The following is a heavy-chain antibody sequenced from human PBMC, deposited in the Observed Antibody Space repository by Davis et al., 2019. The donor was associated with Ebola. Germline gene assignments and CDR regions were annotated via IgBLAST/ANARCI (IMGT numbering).Heavy chain of an antibody. V-gene: IGHV5-10-1*01. D-gene: IGHD4-17*01. Sequence: KVSCKGSGYSFTSYWISWVRQMPGKGLEWMGSIDPSDSYTNYSPSFQGHVTISADKSISTAYLQWSSLKASDTAMYYCARVPHYGDYTLDYWGQGTLVTVSS. CDR3: ARVPHYGDYTLDY. CDR2: IDPSDSYT. J-gene: IGHJ4*02. CDR1: GYSFTSYW.